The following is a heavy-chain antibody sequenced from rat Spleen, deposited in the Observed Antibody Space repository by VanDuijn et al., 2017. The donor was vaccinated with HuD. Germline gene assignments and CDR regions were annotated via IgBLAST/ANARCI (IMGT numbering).Heavy chain of an antibody. J-gene: IGHJ2*01. CDR1: GFTFNNYW. CDR3: AKDKGEYNNLFDY. V-gene: IGHV5-31*01. CDR2: LSYDASAP. Sequence: EVQLVESGGGLVQPGRSLKLSCVASGFTFNNYWMTWIRQAPGKGLEWVATLSYDASAPYYRDSVKGRFTISRDNAKSTLYLQMDSLRSEDTATYYCAKDKGEYNNLFDYWGQGVMVTVTS. D-gene: IGHD1-10*01.